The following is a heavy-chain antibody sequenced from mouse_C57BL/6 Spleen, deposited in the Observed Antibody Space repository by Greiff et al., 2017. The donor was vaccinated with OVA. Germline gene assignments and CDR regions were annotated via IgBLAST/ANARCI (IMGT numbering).Heavy chain of an antibody. Sequence: EVQLQQSGPELVKPGASVKISCKASGYTFTDYYMNWVKQSHGKSLEWIGDINPNNGGTSYNQKFKGKATLTVDKSSSTAYMELRSLTSEDSAVYYCARRRYYGYDAYYFDYWGQGTTLTVSS. V-gene: IGHV1-26*01. D-gene: IGHD2-2*01. J-gene: IGHJ2*01. CDR2: INPNNGGT. CDR1: GYTFTDYY. CDR3: ARRRYYGYDAYYFDY.